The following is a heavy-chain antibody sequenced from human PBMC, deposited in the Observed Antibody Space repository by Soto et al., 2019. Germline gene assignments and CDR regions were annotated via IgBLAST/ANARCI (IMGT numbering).Heavy chain of an antibody. CDR2: IYYSGNT. CDR1: GGSISRSDYY. Sequence: QVQLQESGPGLVKPSQTLSLTCTVSGGSISRSDYYWSWIRQPPGKGLEWIGYIYYSGNTYYNPSLKSRVTISVDTSKNQFSLKVSSVTAADTAVYYCARDQSQAYHGMDVWGQGTTVTVSS. J-gene: IGHJ6*02. CDR3: ARDQSQAYHGMDV. V-gene: IGHV4-30-4*01.